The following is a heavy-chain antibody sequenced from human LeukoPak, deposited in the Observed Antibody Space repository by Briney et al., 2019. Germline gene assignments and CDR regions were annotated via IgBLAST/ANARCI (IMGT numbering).Heavy chain of an antibody. CDR1: GGSISSGGYY. J-gene: IGHJ3*02. D-gene: IGHD2-15*01. CDR2: IYYSGST. V-gene: IGHV4-31*03. Sequence: PSQTLSLTCTVSGGSISSGGYYWSWIRQHPGKGLEWIGYIYYSGSTYYNPSLKSRVTISVDTSKDQFSLKLSSVTAADTAVYYCARHDMEDIVVVVGAFDIWGQGTMVTVSS. CDR3: ARHDMEDIVVVVGAFDI.